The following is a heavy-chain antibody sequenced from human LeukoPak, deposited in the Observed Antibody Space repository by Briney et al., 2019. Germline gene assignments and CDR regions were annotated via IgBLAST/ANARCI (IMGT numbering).Heavy chain of an antibody. J-gene: IGHJ3*02. Sequence: PGESLKISCRYSGYSFASYWFGCVRHMPGKGLEWIGVIYPGDSDTRYSPSLEGQVTISGDKSTSTAFLQWSSLRASDTAMYYCARRSYEGSSSAFDIWGQGTMVIVSA. V-gene: IGHV5-51*01. CDR1: GYSFASYW. D-gene: IGHD5-12*01. CDR2: IYPGDSDT. CDR3: ARRSYEGSSSAFDI.